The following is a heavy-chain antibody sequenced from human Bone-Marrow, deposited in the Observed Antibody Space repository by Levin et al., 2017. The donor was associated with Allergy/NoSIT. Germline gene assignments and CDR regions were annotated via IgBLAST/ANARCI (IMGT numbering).Heavy chain of an antibody. V-gene: IGHV3-15*01. J-gene: IGHJ4*02. CDR3: EATYYYDTNAPPGDY. D-gene: IGHD3-22*01. Sequence: GGSLRLSCAASGFTFSNAWMNWVRQAPGKGLEWVGRIKSKSAGGTTDYSAPVKGRFTISRDDSKNTLFLQMNSLKIKDTALYYCEATYYYDTNAPPGDYRGQGALVTVSS. CDR2: IKSKSAGGTT. CDR1: GFTFSNAW.